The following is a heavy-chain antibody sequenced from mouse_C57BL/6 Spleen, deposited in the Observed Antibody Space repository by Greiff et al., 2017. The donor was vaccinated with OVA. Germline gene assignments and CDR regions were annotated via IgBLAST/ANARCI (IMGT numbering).Heavy chain of an antibody. CDR3: ARSPFTTVVATRGYFDY. CDR1: GFNIKAYY. D-gene: IGHD1-1*01. V-gene: IGHV14-2*01. J-gene: IGHJ2*01. CDR2: IDPEDGET. Sequence: EVQLQQSGAELVKPGASVKLSCTASGFNIKAYYMHWVKQRTEQGLEWIGRIDPEDGETKYAPKFPGKATITADTSSNTAYLQLSSLTSEDTAVYYCARSPFTTVVATRGYFDYWGQGTTLTVSS.